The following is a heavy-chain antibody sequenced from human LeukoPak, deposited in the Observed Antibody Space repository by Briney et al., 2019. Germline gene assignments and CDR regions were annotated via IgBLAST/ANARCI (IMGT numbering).Heavy chain of an antibody. Sequence: ASVKVSCKASGYTFTGYYMHWVRQAPGQGLEWMGWINPNSGATNYAQKFQGRVTMTRDTSISTAYMELSRLRSDDTAVYYCARDGRITMVRGVTWFDPWGQGTLVTVSS. D-gene: IGHD3-10*01. J-gene: IGHJ5*02. V-gene: IGHV1-2*02. CDR1: GYTFTGYY. CDR2: INPNSGAT. CDR3: ARDGRITMVRGVTWFDP.